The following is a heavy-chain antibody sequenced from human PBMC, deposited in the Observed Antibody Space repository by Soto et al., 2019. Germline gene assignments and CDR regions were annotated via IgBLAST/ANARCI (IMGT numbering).Heavy chain of an antibody. CDR2: ISGSGGST. CDR1: GFTFSSYA. CDR3: EKDRGYYDSSGPDY. D-gene: IGHD3-22*01. Sequence: EVQLLESGGGLVQPGGSLRLSCAASGFTFSSYAMSWVRQAPGKGREWVSAISGSGGSTYYADSVKGRFTISRDNSKNTLYLQMNSLRAEDTAVYYWEKDRGYYDSSGPDYWGQGTLVTVSS. V-gene: IGHV3-23*01. J-gene: IGHJ4*02.